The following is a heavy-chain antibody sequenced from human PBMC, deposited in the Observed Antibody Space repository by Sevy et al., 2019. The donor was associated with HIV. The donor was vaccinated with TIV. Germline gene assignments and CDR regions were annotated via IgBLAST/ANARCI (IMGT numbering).Heavy chain of an antibody. J-gene: IGHJ4*02. CDR1: GFSFSNHW. Sequence: GGSLRLSCVASGFSFSNHWMHWVRQVPGKGLVWVSPINTDGTATTYADSVRGRFTISRDNFEDTLYLEMNSLRAEDTAVYYCARWYYDYWSGHSSAFDYWGQGTLVTVSS. D-gene: IGHD3-3*01. CDR2: INTDGTAT. V-gene: IGHV3-74*03. CDR3: ARWYYDYWSGHSSAFDY.